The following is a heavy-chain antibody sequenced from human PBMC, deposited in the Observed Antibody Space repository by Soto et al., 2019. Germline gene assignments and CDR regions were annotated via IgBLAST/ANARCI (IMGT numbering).Heavy chain of an antibody. CDR2: IYHSGST. CDR1: GGSISSGGDF. Sequence: QLQLQESGSGLVKPSQTLSLTCAVSGGSISSGGDFWSWIRQPPGKGLECIGYIYHSGSTYYTPSLKSRVTTSVDRSKNQLSLKLSSGTAADTAVYYCARALGPWGQGTLVTVSS. D-gene: IGHD3-10*01. J-gene: IGHJ5*02. CDR3: ARALGP. V-gene: IGHV4-30-2*01.